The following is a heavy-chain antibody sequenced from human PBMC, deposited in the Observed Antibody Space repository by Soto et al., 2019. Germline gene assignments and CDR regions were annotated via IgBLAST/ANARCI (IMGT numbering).Heavy chain of an antibody. CDR1: GYTFTNFG. J-gene: IGHJ4*02. Sequence: QVHLVQSGAEVKKPGASVKVSCTASGYTFTNFGISWVRQAPGQGLEWMGWISADNGNTNDAQKFRGRVTMTTDTATSTADMELRSLRSDDAVVDYCVRGGTPVDYWGQGTLVTVSS. V-gene: IGHV1-18*01. CDR2: ISADNGNT. CDR3: VRGGTPVDY. D-gene: IGHD3-16*01.